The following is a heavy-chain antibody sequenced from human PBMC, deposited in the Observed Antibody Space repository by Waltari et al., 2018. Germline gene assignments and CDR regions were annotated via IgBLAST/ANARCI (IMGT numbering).Heavy chain of an antibody. CDR1: GYTFTGYY. V-gene: IGHV1-2*06. Sequence: QVQLVQSGAEVKKPGASVKVSCKASGYTFTGYYMHWVRQAPGQGLEWMGRINPNSGGTNYAQKFQGRVTMTRDTSISTAYRELSRLRSDDTAVYYCAREKEDSSSLYYYYYYGMDVWGQGTTVTVSS. D-gene: IGHD6-13*01. CDR2: INPNSGGT. J-gene: IGHJ6*02. CDR3: AREKEDSSSLYYYYYYGMDV.